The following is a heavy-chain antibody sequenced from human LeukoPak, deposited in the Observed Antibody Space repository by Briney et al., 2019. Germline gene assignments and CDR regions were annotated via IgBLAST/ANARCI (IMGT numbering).Heavy chain of an antibody. CDR3: ARGGSHPHYYFDS. V-gene: IGHV3-30*03. Sequence: GGSLRLSCVASGFPFSSYWMTWVRQAPGKGLEWVAVISYDGSNKYYADSVKGRFTISRDNSKNTLFLQMNSLRAEDTAVYYCARGGSHPHYYFDSWGQGTLVTVSS. CDR2: ISYDGSNK. J-gene: IGHJ4*02. D-gene: IGHD1-26*01. CDR1: GFPFSSYW.